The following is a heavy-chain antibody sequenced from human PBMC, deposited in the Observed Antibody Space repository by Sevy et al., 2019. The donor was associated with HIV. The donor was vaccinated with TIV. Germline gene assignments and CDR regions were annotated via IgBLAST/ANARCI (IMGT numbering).Heavy chain of an antibody. Sequence: SETLSLTCTVSGGSISSYYWSWIRQPPGKGLEWSGYFSYSGSTNYNPSLKSRVTISVDTSKNQFSLKLSSVTAADTAVYYCAREWGSSGYDSWGWYFDLWGRGTLVTVSS. CDR3: AREWGSSGYDSWGWYFDL. CDR1: GGSISSYY. J-gene: IGHJ2*01. V-gene: IGHV4-59*01. CDR2: FSYSGST. D-gene: IGHD5-12*01.